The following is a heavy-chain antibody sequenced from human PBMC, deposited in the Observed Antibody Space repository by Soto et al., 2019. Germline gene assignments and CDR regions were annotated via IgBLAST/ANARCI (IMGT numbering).Heavy chain of an antibody. CDR3: TGGSGWLQTA. V-gene: IGHV3-7*04. D-gene: IGHD6-19*01. Sequence: EVQLVESGGGLVQPGGSLRLSCADSGFSSSPFWMTWVRQAPGKGLEWVALIKQDGSGELYVDSVKGRFTISRDNAKNSVYLQMDSLRVEDTAVYYCTGGSGWLQTAWCQGTLVTVSS. J-gene: IGHJ5*02. CDR1: GFSSSPFW. CDR2: IKQDGSGE.